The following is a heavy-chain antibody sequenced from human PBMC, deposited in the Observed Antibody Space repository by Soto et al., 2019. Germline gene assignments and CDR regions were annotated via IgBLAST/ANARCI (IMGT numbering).Heavy chain of an antibody. Sequence: PGGSLRLSCAASGFTFSSYAMSWVRQAPGKGLEWVSAISGSGGSTYYADSVKGRFTISRDNSKNTLYLQMNSLRAEDTAVYYWGKVWTSSTRARYFQRRGQGALVTVS. CDR2: ISGSGGST. CDR1: GFTFSSYA. D-gene: IGHD6-13*01. V-gene: IGHV3-23*01. J-gene: IGHJ1*01. CDR3: GKVWTSSTRARYFQR.